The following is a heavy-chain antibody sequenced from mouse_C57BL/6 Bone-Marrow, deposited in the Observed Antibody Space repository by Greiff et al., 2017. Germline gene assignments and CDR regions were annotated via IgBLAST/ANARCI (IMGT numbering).Heavy chain of an antibody. CDR3: ARWWLLSYYFDY. CDR1: GYTFTSYW. V-gene: IGHV1-55*01. Sequence: QVHVKQPGAELVKPGASVKMSCKASGYTFTSYWITWVKQRPGQGLEWIGDIYPGSGSTNYNEKFKSKATLTVDTSSSTAYMQLSSLTSEDSAVYYCARWWLLSYYFDYWGQGTTLTVSS. J-gene: IGHJ2*01. CDR2: IYPGSGST. D-gene: IGHD2-3*01.